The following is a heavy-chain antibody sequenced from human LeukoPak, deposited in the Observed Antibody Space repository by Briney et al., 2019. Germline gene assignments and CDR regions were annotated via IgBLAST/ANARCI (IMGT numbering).Heavy chain of an antibody. Sequence: SETLSLTCSVSGASVTSGGFYWGWLRLPPGEGPERIATVYYTGSTYYNPSLKSRVTISIDTSKNQFSLRLTSVTATDTAIYHCARHSGSGSLSRPFDPWGQGTLVTVSS. CDR3: ARHSGSGSLSRPFDP. CDR2: VYYTGST. D-gene: IGHD3-10*01. J-gene: IGHJ5*02. V-gene: IGHV4-39*01. CDR1: GASVTSGGFY.